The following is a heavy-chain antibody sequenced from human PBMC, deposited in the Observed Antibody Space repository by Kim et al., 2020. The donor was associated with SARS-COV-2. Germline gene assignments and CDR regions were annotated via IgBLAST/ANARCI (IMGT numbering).Heavy chain of an antibody. D-gene: IGHD3-10*01. CDR3: TTDLIWFGELLLDY. CDR1: GFAVRKAW. CDR2: IKIKTVRGPH. V-gene: IGHV3-15*01. Sequence: GGSLRLSCAASGFAVRKAWMSWVRKHPGKGLDWVGRIKIKTVRGPHDYADTGKGRFTISRDDSKNTLYLQMNSLKTEDTAGYYCTTDLIWFGELLLDYWGQGTLGTVAS. J-gene: IGHJ4*02.